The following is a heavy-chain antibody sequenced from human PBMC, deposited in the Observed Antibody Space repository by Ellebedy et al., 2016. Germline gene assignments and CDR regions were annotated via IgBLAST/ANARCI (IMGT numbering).Heavy chain of an antibody. V-gene: IGHV4-34*01. CDR1: RGSFGGFS. CDR3: ARLSCWGTTCLSPSAFDL. D-gene: IGHD2/OR15-2a*01. J-gene: IGHJ3*01. CDR2: INHTGDT. Sequence: SETLSLTCSVSRGSFGGFSWAWLRQPPGKGLEWIGDINHTGDTNYNSSLQSRLTISEDASKTHSSLRLTTITAADTGLYFCARLSCWGTTCLSPSAFDLWGPGTMVTVSS.